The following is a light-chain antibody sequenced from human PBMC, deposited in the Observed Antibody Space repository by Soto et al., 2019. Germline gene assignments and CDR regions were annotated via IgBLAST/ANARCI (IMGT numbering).Light chain of an antibody. Sequence: EIVLTQSPGTLSLSPGERATLSCRASQSVSNNYLACYQQKPGQAPRLLIYGASNRATGIPDRFSGSGCGTDFTLTISILEPEDFAVYYCQQYGSSGTCGQGTKGEIK. CDR3: QQYGSSGT. V-gene: IGKV3-20*01. CDR2: GAS. CDR1: QSVSNNY. J-gene: IGKJ1*01.